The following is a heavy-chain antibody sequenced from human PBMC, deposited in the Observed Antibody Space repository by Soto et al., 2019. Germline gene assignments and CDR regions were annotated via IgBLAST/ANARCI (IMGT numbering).Heavy chain of an antibody. CDR3: VRDGTKTLRDWFDP. Sequence: SETLSLTCTVSGASISGFYXSWIRKSAGKGLEWIGRIYATGTTDYNPSLKSRVMMSVDTSKKQFSLKLRSVTAADTAVYYCVRDGTKTLRDWFDPWGQGISVTVSS. CDR1: GASISGFY. J-gene: IGHJ5*02. V-gene: IGHV4-4*07. CDR2: IYATGTT. D-gene: IGHD1-1*01.